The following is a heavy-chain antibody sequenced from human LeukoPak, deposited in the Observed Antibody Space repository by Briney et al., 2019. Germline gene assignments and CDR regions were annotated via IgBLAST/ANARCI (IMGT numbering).Heavy chain of an antibody. D-gene: IGHD6-19*01. Sequence: SQTLSLTCAISGDSVSSNCAAWNWIRQSPSRGLEWLGRTYYRSKWYNDYAVSVKSRITINPDTSKNQFSLQLNSVTPEDTAVYYCARGRRSGYSSGWYYFDYWGQGTLVTVSS. V-gene: IGHV6-1*01. J-gene: IGHJ4*02. CDR1: GDSVSSNCAA. CDR2: TYYRSKWYN. CDR3: ARGRRSGYSSGWYYFDY.